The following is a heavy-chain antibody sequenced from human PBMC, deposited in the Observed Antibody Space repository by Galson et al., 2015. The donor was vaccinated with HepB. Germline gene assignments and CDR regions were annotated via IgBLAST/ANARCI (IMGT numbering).Heavy chain of an antibody. CDR1: GFTFSDYY. D-gene: IGHD4-17*01. V-gene: IGHV3-11*06. CDR3: AREVGYGDYRVRREFDY. Sequence: SLRLSCAASGFTFSDYYMSWIRQTPGKGLEWVSYISSSSSYTNYADSVKGRFTISRDNAKNSLYLQMNSLRAEDTAVYYCAREVGYGDYRVRREFDYWGQGTLVTVSS. J-gene: IGHJ4*02. CDR2: ISSSSSYT.